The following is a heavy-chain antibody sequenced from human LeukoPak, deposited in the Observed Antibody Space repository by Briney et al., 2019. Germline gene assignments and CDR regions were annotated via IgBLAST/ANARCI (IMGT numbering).Heavy chain of an antibody. V-gene: IGHV4-34*01. J-gene: IGHJ4*02. CDR1: GGSFSGYY. CDR3: ARGRLGWLQLKYFDY. CDR2: INHSGST. D-gene: IGHD5-24*01. Sequence: SETLSLTCAVYGGSFSGYYWSWIRQPPGKGLEWIGEINHSGSTNYNSSLKSRVTISVDTSKNQFSLKLSSVTAADTAVYYCARGRLGWLQLKYFDYWGQGTLVTVSS.